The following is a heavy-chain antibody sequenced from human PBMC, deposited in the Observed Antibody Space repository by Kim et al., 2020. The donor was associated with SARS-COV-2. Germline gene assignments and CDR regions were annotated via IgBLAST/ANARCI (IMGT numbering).Heavy chain of an antibody. CDR3: ATVRYVTMLCGFEY. CDR2: ISGSGSCT. D-gene: IGHD3-10*02. V-gene: IGHV3-23*01. J-gene: IGHJ4*02. CDR1: GFTFSSYA. Sequence: GGSLRLSCAASGFTFSSYAMSWVRQAPGKGLEWVSDISGSGSCTYYADSGKGRFTISRDNSKNSLYLQMNSLRAEDTAAYYCATVRYVTMLCGFEYLGQ.